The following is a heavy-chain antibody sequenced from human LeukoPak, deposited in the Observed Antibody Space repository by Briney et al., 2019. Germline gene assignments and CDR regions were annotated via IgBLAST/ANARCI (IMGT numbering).Heavy chain of an antibody. CDR2: IYSGGST. V-gene: IGHV3-53*05. Sequence: GGSLRLSCAASGFTVSSNYMSWVRQAPGKGLEWVSVIYSGGSTYYADSVKGRFTISRDNSKNTLYLQMNSLRPEDTALYYCGKDLLAMAGTIGSWGQGTLVTVSS. D-gene: IGHD6-19*01. J-gene: IGHJ4*02. CDR1: GFTVSSNY. CDR3: GKDLLAMAGTIGS.